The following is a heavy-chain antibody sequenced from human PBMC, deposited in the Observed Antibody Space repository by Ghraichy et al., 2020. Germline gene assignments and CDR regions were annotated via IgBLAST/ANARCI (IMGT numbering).Heavy chain of an antibody. J-gene: IGHJ4*02. CDR2: ISYDGSNK. D-gene: IGHD6-19*01. V-gene: IGHV3-30*04. Sequence: GGSLRLSCAASGFTFSSYAMHWVRQAPGKGLEWVAVISYDGSNKYYADSVKGRFTISRDNSKNTLYLQMNSLRAEDTAVYYCARGKPRGSGSDYWGQGTLVTVSS. CDR1: GFTFSSYA. CDR3: ARGKPRGSGSDY.